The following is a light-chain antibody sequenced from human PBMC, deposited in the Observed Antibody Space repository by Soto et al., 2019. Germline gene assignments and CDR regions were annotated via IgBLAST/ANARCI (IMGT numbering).Light chain of an antibody. Sequence: QSVLTQPPSVSEAPRQRVTISCSGSSSNIGNNAVNWYQQLPGKAPKLLIYNDDLLPSGVSDRFSGSKSGTSASLAISGLQSEDEADYYCATWDDSLNGVVFGGGTKLTVL. J-gene: IGLJ2*01. CDR3: ATWDDSLNGVV. CDR1: SSNIGNNA. V-gene: IGLV1-36*01. CDR2: NDD.